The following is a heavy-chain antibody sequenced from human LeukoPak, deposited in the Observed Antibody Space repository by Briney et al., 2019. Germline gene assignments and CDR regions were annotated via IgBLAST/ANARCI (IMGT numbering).Heavy chain of an antibody. CDR1: GFTFDDYA. D-gene: IGHD3-22*01. CDR2: ISWNSGSI. J-gene: IGHJ4*02. CDR3: FALAPYYYDSSGYPVY. Sequence: GGSLRLSCAASGFTFDDYAMHWVRQAPGKGLEWVSGISWNSGSIGYADSVKGRFTISRDNAKNSLYLQMNSLRAEDTAVYYCFALAPYYYDSSGYPVYWGQGTLVTVSS. V-gene: IGHV3-9*01.